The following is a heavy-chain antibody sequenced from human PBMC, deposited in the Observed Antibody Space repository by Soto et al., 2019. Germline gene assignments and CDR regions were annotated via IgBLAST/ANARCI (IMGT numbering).Heavy chain of an antibody. V-gene: IGHV4-59*11. CDR3: ARTSHYYAMDV. CDR2: IYYSGST. J-gene: IGHJ6*02. CDR1: GGSISSHF. Sequence: QVQLQESGPGLVKPSETLSLTCTVSGGSISSHFWTWIRQPPGKGLESIGYIYYSGSTNYNPSLSSRVNITLDKSTSQFSPNLRSVTSEDTAVYYCARTSHYYAMDVWGQGTTVIVSS.